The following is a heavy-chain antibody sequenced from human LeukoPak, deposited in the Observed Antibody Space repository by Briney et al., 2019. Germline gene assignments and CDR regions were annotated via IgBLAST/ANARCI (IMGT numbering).Heavy chain of an antibody. D-gene: IGHD5-18*01. J-gene: IGHJ4*02. Sequence: ASVKVSCKASGYTFTGYYMHWVRQAPGQGLEWMGWINPNSGGTNYAQKFQGRVTMTRDTSISTAYMELSRLRSDDTAVYYCARGVTWIQLWDTLYYFDYWGQGTLVTASS. CDR2: INPNSGGT. CDR3: ARGVTWIQLWDTLYYFDY. CDR1: GYTFTGYY. V-gene: IGHV1-2*02.